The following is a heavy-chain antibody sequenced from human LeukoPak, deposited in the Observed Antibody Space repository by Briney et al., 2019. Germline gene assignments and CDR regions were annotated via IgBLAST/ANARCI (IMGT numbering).Heavy chain of an antibody. D-gene: IGHD3-9*01. CDR3: TRTSDILTGYTPREAYYYYYHMDV. CDR2: IRSKANSYAT. Sequence: GGSLKLSCAASGFTFSGSAMHWVRQASGKGLEWVGRIRSKANSYATVYAASVKGRFTISRDDSKNTAYLQMNSLKTEDTAVYYCTRTSDILTGYTPREAYYYYYHMDVWGKGTTVTVSS. V-gene: IGHV3-73*01. J-gene: IGHJ6*03. CDR1: GFTFSGSA.